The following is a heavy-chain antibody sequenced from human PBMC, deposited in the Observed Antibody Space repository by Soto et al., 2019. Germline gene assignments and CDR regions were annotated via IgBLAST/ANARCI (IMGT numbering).Heavy chain of an antibody. V-gene: IGHV3-23*01. J-gene: IGHJ5*02. CDR2: INGSGGST. CDR1: GFTFSRYA. CDR3: AKEGYCSSTSCPRRYNWFAP. Sequence: EVQLLESGGGLVQPGGSLRLSCAASGFTFSRYAMSWVRQAPVKGLEWVSAINGSGGSTYYADPVKARFNISRDNSKSTLYLQMSSLRAEDTAVYYCAKEGYCSSTSCPRRYNWFAPWGQGTLVTVSS. D-gene: IGHD2-2*01.